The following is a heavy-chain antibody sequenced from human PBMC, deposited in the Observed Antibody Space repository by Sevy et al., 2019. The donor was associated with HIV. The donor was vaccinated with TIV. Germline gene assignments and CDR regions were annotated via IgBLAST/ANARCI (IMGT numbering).Heavy chain of an antibody. CDR1: GFTFSTYG. J-gene: IGHJ6*02. CDR3: ARDDPNVASYVGYMFTSYSHNGMDV. CDR2: ISSDSSYI. D-gene: IGHD5-12*01. Sequence: GGSLRLSCAASGFTFSTYGMDWVRQAPGKGLEWVSSISSDSSYIYYADSVKGRFTISRDNAKNSLYLQMNSLRAEDTAVYYCARDDPNVASYVGYMFTSYSHNGMDVWGQGTTVTVSS. V-gene: IGHV3-21*01.